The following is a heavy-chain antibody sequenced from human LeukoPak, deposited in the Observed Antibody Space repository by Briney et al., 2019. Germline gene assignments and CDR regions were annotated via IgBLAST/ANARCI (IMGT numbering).Heavy chain of an antibody. V-gene: IGHV3-23*01. CDR3: AKDRGGYSYGTPSLFDY. J-gene: IGHJ4*02. CDR1: GFTFRNYA. Sequence: PGGSLRLSCAASGFTFRNYAMTWVRQAPGKGLEWVSTISGSGGSTYYADSVKGRFTISRDNSKNTLYLQMNSLRAEDTAVYYCAKDRGGYSYGTPSLFDYWGQGTLVTVSS. D-gene: IGHD5-18*01. CDR2: ISGSGGST.